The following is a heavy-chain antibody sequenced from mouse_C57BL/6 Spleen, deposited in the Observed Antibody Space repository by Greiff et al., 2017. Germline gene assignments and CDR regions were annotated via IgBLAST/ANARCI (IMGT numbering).Heavy chain of an antibody. V-gene: IGHV1-26*01. J-gene: IGHJ3*01. D-gene: IGHD4-1*01. Sequence: VPLQQSGPELVKPGASVKISCKASGYKFTDYYMNWVKQSHGKSLEWIGDLNPNNGGTSYNQKFKGKATLTVDKSSSTAYMELRSLTSEDSAGYYCARPNWVLFAYWGQGTLVTVSA. CDR3: ARPNWVLFAY. CDR1: GYKFTDYY. CDR2: LNPNNGGT.